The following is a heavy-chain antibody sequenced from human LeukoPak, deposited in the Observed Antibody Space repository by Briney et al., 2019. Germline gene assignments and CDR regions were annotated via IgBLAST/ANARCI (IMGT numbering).Heavy chain of an antibody. Sequence: GRSLRLSCAASGFTFSSYGMHWVRQAPGKGLEWVAVTSYDGSNKYYADSVKGRFTISRDNSKNTLYLQMNSLRAEDTAVYYCAKENQYYDILTGLDYWGQGTLVTVSS. CDR3: AKENQYYDILTGLDY. CDR1: GFTFSSYG. D-gene: IGHD3-9*01. CDR2: TSYDGSNK. V-gene: IGHV3-30*18. J-gene: IGHJ4*02.